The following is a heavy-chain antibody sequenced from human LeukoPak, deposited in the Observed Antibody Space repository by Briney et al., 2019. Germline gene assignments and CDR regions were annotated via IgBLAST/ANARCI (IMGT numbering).Heavy chain of an antibody. CDR2: ISTGNGNT. D-gene: IGHD3-3*01. J-gene: IGHJ6*03. V-gene: IGHV1-3*04. Sequence: ASVKVSCKASASTFSTYAIHWVRQAPGQGLEWMGWISTGNGNTRYSKAFQDRVTITRDTSASTVYMELSSLRFDDTAVYFCAGIPVFGVVLHQEPVWGKGTTVTVSS. CDR3: AGIPVFGVVLHQEPV. CDR1: ASTFSTYA.